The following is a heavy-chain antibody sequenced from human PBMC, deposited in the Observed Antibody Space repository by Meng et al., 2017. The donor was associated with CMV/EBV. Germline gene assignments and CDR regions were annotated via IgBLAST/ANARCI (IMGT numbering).Heavy chain of an antibody. Sequence: SLKISCAASGFTFDDYAMHWVRQAPGKGLEWVSGISWNSGSIGYADSVKGRFTISRDNANNSLYLQMNSLRAEDTALYYCAKDIANYYDSSGDLDYWGQGTLVTVSS. J-gene: IGHJ4*02. V-gene: IGHV3-9*01. CDR2: ISWNSGSI. CDR3: AKDIANYYDSSGDLDY. D-gene: IGHD3-22*01. CDR1: GFTFDDYA.